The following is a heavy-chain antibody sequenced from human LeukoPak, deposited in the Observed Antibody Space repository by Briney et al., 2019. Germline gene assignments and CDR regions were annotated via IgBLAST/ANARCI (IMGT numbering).Heavy chain of an antibody. D-gene: IGHD6-19*01. V-gene: IGHV4-61*01. J-gene: IGHJ4*02. CDR3: ARERRSGKIFDY. CDR2: IYYTGIT. Sequence: SETLSLTCTVSGGSVSCGSCYWSWIRQPPGKGLEWIGYIYYTGITNYNPSRKSRVTISVDTSKNQFSLKLSSVTAADTAVYYCARERRSGKIFDYWGQGTLVTVSS. CDR1: GGSVSCGSCY.